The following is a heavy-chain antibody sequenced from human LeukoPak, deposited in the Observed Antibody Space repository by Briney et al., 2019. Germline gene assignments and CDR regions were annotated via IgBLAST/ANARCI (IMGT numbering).Heavy chain of an antibody. V-gene: IGHV1-2*02. Sequence: ASVKVSCKASGYTFTGYYMHWVRQAPGQGLEWMGWINPNSGGTNYAQKFQGRVTMARDTSISTAYMELSRLRSDDTAVYYCARSGVIYCSSTSCYEGAAFDIWGQGTMVTVSS. CDR1: GYTFTGYY. CDR2: INPNSGGT. D-gene: IGHD2-2*01. J-gene: IGHJ3*02. CDR3: ARSGVIYCSSTSCYEGAAFDI.